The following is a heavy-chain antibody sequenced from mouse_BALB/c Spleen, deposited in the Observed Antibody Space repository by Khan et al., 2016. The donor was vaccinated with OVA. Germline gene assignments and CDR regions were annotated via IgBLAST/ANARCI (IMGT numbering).Heavy chain of an antibody. CDR2: ISYSGST. Sequence: EVQLQESGPGLVKPSQSLSLTCTVTGYSITSDYAWNWIRQFPGNKLEWMGYISYSGSTSYTPSLKSRISITRDTSKHQFFLQLNSVTTEDTATCYCARGRAYWGQGTLVTVSA. D-gene: IGHD3-3*01. CDR1: GYSITSDYA. J-gene: IGHJ3*01. V-gene: IGHV3-2*02. CDR3: ARGRAY.